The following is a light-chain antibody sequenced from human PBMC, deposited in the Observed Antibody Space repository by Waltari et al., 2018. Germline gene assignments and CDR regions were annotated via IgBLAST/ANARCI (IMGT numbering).Light chain of an antibody. J-gene: IGLJ2*01. V-gene: IGLV3-1*01. CDR3: QAWDNNRVV. CDR1: KLGDKY. Sequence: SYELTQPPSVSVSPGQTARITCSGDKLGDKYGCWYQQKPGQSPVLVIYEDRKRPSGIPERFSGSNSGNTATLTISGTQAMDEADYYCQAWDNNRVVLGGGTKLTV. CDR2: EDR.